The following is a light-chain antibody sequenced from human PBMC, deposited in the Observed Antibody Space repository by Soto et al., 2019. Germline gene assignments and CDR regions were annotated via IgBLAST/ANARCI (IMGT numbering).Light chain of an antibody. Sequence: QSALTQPASVSGSPGQSITISCTGTSSDVGGYNYVSWYQQHPGKAPKLMIYDVSNRPSGVSNRFSGSKSGNTASLTISGLQAEDEADYDCSSYTSSSTLEVVFGGGTTLTVL. CDR2: DVS. V-gene: IGLV2-14*01. CDR3: SSYTSSSTLEVV. CDR1: SSDVGGYNY. J-gene: IGLJ2*01.